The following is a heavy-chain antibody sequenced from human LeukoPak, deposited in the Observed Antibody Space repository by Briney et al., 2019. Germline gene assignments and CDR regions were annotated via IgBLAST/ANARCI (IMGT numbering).Heavy chain of an antibody. CDR3: AKVTWFSQKPAYDMDV. V-gene: IGHV3-30*18. J-gene: IGHJ6*02. D-gene: IGHD3-10*01. CDR2: ISYDRSNK. Sequence: GGSLRLSCAVSGYTFRTYGMHCVRQAPGKGLEWVAVISYDRSNKYYADSEKGRFTISRDNSKNTLYLQMNSLRAEDTAIYYCAKVTWFSQKPAYDMDVWGQGTTVTVSS. CDR1: GYTFRTYG.